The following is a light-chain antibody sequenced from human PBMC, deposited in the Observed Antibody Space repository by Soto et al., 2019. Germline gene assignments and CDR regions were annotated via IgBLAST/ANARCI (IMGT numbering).Light chain of an antibody. CDR3: QQYGSSSGT. Sequence: EIVLTQSPGTLSLSPGERATLSYRSSQSISSNFLATDQQKPAQSPRLLSYAASSSATATPDRFSGSWFWTDFTLTINQLEPEDFAVYYCQQYGSSSGTVSQGAKVDVK. V-gene: IGKV3-20*01. CDR1: QSISSNF. CDR2: AAS. J-gene: IGKJ1*01.